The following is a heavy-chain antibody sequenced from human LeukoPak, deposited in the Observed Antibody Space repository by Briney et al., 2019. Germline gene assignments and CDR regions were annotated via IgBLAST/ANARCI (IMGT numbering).Heavy chain of an antibody. CDR1: GFTFSSYG. D-gene: IGHD4-17*01. CDR2: ISYDGSHK. CDR3: SASRPHYGDYYGLDV. V-gene: IGHV3-30*03. Sequence: GRPLRLSCAASGFTFSSYGMHWVRQAPGKGLEWVAVISYDGSHKYSADSVKGRFTISRDNSKNTLYLQMNSLRTEDTAVYFCSASRPHYGDYYGLDVWGHGTTVTVSS. J-gene: IGHJ6*02.